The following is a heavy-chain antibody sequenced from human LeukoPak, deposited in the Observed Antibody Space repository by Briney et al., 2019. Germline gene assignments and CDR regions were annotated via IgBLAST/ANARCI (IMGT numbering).Heavy chain of an antibody. J-gene: IGHJ4*02. V-gene: IGHV4-34*01. CDR3: ARNSGSSRPKKYYFDY. D-gene: IGHD1-26*01. CDR1: GGSVSGYY. CDR2: INHSGST. Sequence: SSETLSLTCAVYGGSVSGYYWSWIRQPPGKGLEWIGEINHSGSTNYNPSLKSRVTISVDTSKNQFSLKLSSVTAADTAVYYCARNSGSSRPKKYYFDYWGQGTLVTVSS.